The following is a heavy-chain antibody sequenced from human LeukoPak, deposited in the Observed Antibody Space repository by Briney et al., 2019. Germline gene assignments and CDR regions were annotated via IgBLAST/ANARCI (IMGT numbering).Heavy chain of an antibody. D-gene: IGHD6-13*01. CDR2: IYSGGST. CDR1: GFTVSSNY. J-gene: IGHJ2*01. V-gene: IGHV3-53*01. Sequence: GGSLRLSCAASGFTVSSNYMSWVRQAPGKGLEWVSVIYSGGSTYYADSVKGRFTISRENAKNSLYLQMNSLRAGDTAVYYCARAAYSSTWYSRYFDLWGRGTLVTVSS. CDR3: ARAAYSSTWYSRYFDL.